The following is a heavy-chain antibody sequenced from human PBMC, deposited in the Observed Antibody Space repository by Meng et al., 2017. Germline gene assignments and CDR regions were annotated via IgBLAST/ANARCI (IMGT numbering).Heavy chain of an antibody. D-gene: IGHD6-19*01. CDR1: GFTFSSYS. CDR2: ISSSSSYI. V-gene: IGHV3-21*01. Sequence: VQLGESGGGLVKPGGSLRLSCAASGFTFSSYSMGWVRQAPGKGLEWVSSISSSSSYIYYADSVKGRFTISRDNAKNSLYLQMNSLRAEDTAVYYCARGAGAYSSGWYYDYWGQGTLVTVST. CDR3: ARGAGAYSSGWYYDY. J-gene: IGHJ4*02.